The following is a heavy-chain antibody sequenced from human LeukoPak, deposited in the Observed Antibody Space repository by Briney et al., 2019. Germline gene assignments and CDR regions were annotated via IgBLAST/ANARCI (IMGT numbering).Heavy chain of an antibody. Sequence: LRLSCAASGFTFSSYSMNWVRQPPGKGLEWIGEIYHSGSPNYNPSLKSRVIISVDPSKNQFSLKLSSVTAADTALYYCAGSEGPITPPPYGMGVWGQGTKVTVSS. CDR3: AGSEGPITPPPYGMGV. CDR1: GFTFSSYSM. D-gene: IGHD3-10*01. CDR2: IYHSGSP. V-gene: IGHV4-34*09. J-gene: IGHJ6*02.